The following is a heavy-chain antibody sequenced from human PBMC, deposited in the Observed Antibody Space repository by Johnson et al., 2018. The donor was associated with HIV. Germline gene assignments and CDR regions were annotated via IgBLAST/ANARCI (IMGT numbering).Heavy chain of an antibody. D-gene: IGHD2-15*01. CDR3: ARDPNSSNCSGVTCYSAAFDI. Sequence: QVQLVESGGGVVQPGGSLRLSCVVSGVTFSTYAMHWVRQAPGKGLEWVAVMSYDGSNKYYADSVKGRFTISRDNSKNTLYLQMNSLRAEDTAVYYCARDPNSSNCSGVTCYSAAFDIWGQGTMVTVSS. J-gene: IGHJ3*02. CDR1: GVTFSTYA. V-gene: IGHV3-30-3*01. CDR2: MSYDGSNK.